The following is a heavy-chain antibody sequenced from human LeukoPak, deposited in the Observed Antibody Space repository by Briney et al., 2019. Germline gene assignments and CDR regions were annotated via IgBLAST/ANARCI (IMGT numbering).Heavy chain of an antibody. D-gene: IGHD3-9*01. V-gene: IGHV1-18*01. CDR1: GYTFTSYG. Sequence: APVKVSCKASGYTFTSYGISWVRQAPGQGLEWMGWISAYNGNTNYAQKLQGRVTMTTDTSTSTAYMELRSLRSDDTAVYYCASYRGYDILTGYYDYWGQGTLVTVSS. J-gene: IGHJ4*02. CDR3: ASYRGYDILTGYYDY. CDR2: ISAYNGNT.